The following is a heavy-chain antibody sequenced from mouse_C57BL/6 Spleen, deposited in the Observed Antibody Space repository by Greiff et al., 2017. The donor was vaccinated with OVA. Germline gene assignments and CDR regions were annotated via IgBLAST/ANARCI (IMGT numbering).Heavy chain of an antibody. CDR2: IDPETGGT. D-gene: IGHD2-4*01. CDR3: TRGKPYYDYVFDY. Sequence: VQVVESGAELVRPGASVTLSCKASGYTFTDYEMHWVKQTPVHGLEWIGAIDPETGGTAYTQKFKGKAILTADKSSSTAYMELRSLTSEDSAVYYGTRGKPYYDYVFDYWGQGTTLTVSS. V-gene: IGHV1-15*01. J-gene: IGHJ2*01. CDR1: GYTFTDYE.